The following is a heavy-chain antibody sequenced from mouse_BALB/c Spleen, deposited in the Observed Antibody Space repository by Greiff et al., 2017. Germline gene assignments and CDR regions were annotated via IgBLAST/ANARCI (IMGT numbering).Heavy chain of an antibody. CDR1: GYTFTSYW. CDR2: IYPGNSDT. CDR3: TREGENYYGSSWYFDV. Sequence: EVQLQQSGTVLARPGASVKMSCKASGYTFTSYWMHWVKQRPGQGLEWIGAIYPGNSDTSYNQKFKGKAKLTAVTSTSTAYMELSSLTNEDSAVYYCTREGENYYGSSWYFDVWGAGTTVTVSS. J-gene: IGHJ1*01. V-gene: IGHV1-5*01. D-gene: IGHD1-1*01.